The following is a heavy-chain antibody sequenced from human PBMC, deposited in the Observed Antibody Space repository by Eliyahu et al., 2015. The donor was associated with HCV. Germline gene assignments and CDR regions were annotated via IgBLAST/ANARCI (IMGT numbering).Heavy chain of an antibody. D-gene: IGHD3-3*01. Sequence: EVQLVESGGGLVQPGRSLRLSCXASGFTFDDYAMXWVRQAPGKGLEWVSGISWNSGSIGYADSVKGRFTISRDNAKNSLYLQMNSLRAEDTALYYCAKDYDFWSGYWNGMDVWGQGTTVTVSS. CDR3: AKDYDFWSGYWNGMDV. J-gene: IGHJ6*02. CDR1: GFTFDDYA. V-gene: IGHV3-9*01. CDR2: ISWNSGSI.